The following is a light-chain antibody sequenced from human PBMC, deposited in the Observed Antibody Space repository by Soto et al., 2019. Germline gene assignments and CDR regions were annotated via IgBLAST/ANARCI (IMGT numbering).Light chain of an antibody. Sequence: QSALTQPASVSGSPGQSITISCTGTRSDVGGYDYVSWYQQHPGKAPQLMIYDVSNRPSGVSNRFSGSKSGNTASLTISGLQAEDEADYYCSSYTTSSPYLFGTGTKLTVL. CDR3: SSYTTSSPYL. CDR2: DVS. J-gene: IGLJ1*01. CDR1: RSDVGGYDY. V-gene: IGLV2-14*01.